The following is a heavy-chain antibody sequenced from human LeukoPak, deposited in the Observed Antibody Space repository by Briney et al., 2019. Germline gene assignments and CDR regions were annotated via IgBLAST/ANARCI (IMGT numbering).Heavy chain of an antibody. J-gene: IGHJ4*02. V-gene: IGHV1-8*01. CDR1: GYTFTSYD. CDR2: MNPNSGNT. D-gene: IGHD3-16*02. Sequence: LGASVKVSCKASGYTFTSYDINWVRQAPGQGLEWMGWMNPNSGNTVYAQKFQGRVTMNRNTSISTAYMELSSLRSEDTAVYYCARVRAMIMFGGVIDHFDYWGQGTLVTVSS. CDR3: ARVRAMIMFGGVIDHFDY.